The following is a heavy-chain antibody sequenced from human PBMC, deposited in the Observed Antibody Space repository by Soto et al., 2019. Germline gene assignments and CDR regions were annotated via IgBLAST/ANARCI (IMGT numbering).Heavy chain of an antibody. CDR1: GASISSGDHF. D-gene: IGHD3-22*01. V-gene: IGHV4-30-4*01. J-gene: IGHJ4*02. CDR2: TYYSGST. CDR3: AREEALIVVPTGGIDYSFDY. Sequence: QVQLQESGPGLVKPSQTLSLTCTVSGASISSGDHFWTWLRQPPGKGLEWLGDTYYSGSTYYNPSLKSRVAISVDTSKTQFSLTLTSVTAADTAVYYCAREEALIVVPTGGIDYSFDYWGQGTLVTVSS.